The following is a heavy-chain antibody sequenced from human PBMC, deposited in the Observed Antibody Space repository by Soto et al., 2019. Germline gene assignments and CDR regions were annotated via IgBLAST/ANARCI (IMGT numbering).Heavy chain of an antibody. CDR3: ASSYYDSSGYPTAVDY. CDR1: GGTFSSYT. V-gene: IGHV1-69*02. Sequence: SVKVSCKASGGTFSSYTISWVRQAPGQGLEWMGRIIPILGIANYAQKFQGRVTITRDTSTSTAYMELSSLRSEDTAVYYCASSYYDSSGYPTAVDYWGQGTLVTVSS. J-gene: IGHJ4*02. D-gene: IGHD3-22*01. CDR2: IIPILGIA.